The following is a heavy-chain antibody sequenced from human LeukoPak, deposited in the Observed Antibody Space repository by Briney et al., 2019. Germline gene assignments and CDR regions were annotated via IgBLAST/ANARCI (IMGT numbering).Heavy chain of an antibody. V-gene: IGHV4-59*01. Sequence: TSETLSLTCTVSGGFISSYYWSWIRQPPGKGLEWIGYIYYSGSTNYNPSLKSRVTISVDTSKNQFSLKLSSVTAADTAVYYCARDMGYCGGDCFRNWFDPWGQGTLVTVSS. J-gene: IGHJ5*02. D-gene: IGHD2-21*02. CDR2: IYYSGST. CDR3: ARDMGYCGGDCFRNWFDP. CDR1: GGFISSYY.